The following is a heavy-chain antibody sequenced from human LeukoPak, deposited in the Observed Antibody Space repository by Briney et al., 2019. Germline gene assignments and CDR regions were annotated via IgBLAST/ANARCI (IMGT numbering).Heavy chain of an antibody. Sequence: GESLQISCKGSGSRFTSYWSGWVRQLPGKGLEWMGIIYPGDSDTRYSPSFQGQVTISADKSISTAYLQWSSLKASDTAMYYCARLRGIQLWRNDYWGQGTLVTVSS. V-gene: IGHV5-51*01. CDR3: ARLRGIQLWRNDY. CDR2: IYPGDSDT. CDR1: GSRFTSYW. J-gene: IGHJ4*02. D-gene: IGHD5-18*01.